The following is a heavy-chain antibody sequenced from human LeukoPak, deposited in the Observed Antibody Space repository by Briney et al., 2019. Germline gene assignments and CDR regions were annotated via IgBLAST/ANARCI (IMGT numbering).Heavy chain of an antibody. J-gene: IGHJ6*03. CDR1: GGSFSGYY. V-gene: IGHV4-34*01. CDR2: INHSGST. D-gene: IGHD2-2*01. Sequence: PSVTLSLTCAVYGGSFSGYYWSWIRQPPGKGLEWIGEINHSGSTNYNPSLKSRVTISVDASKNQFSLKLSSVTAADTAVYYCASTHCSSTSCPTDVWGKGTTVTVS. CDR3: ASTHCSSTSCPTDV.